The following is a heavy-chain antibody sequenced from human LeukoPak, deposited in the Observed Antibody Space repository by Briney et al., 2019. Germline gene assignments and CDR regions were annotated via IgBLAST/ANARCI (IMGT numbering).Heavy chain of an antibody. CDR3: ARAEQLGWFDP. CDR2: IYYSGST. J-gene: IGHJ5*02. V-gene: IGHV4-59*01. D-gene: IGHD6-13*01. Sequence: KPSETLSLNCTVSGGSISSYYWSWIRQPPGKGLEWIGYIYYSGSTNYNPSLKSRVTISVDTSKNQFSLKLSSVTAADTAVYYCARAEQLGWFDPWGQGTLVTVSS. CDR1: GGSISSYY.